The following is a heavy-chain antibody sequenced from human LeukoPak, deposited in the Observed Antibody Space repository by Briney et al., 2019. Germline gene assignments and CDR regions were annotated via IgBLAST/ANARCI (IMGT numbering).Heavy chain of an antibody. J-gene: IGHJ6*03. CDR2: INHSGGT. CDR1: GGSFSGYY. D-gene: IGHD3-10*01. CDR3: ARRPSGGSGRPHSYYYYYMDV. V-gene: IGHV4-34*01. Sequence: SETLSLTCAVYGGSFSGYYWSWIRHPPGKGLEWIGEINHSGGTNYNPSPKSRVTISVETSKNQIPLKLSPVTAAATAAYYCARRPSGGSGRPHSYYYYYMDVWGKGTTVTISS.